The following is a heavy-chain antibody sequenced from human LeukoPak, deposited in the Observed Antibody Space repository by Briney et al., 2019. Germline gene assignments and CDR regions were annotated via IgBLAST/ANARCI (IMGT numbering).Heavy chain of an antibody. CDR1: GGSISSSSYY. CDR2: IYYTRST. J-gene: IGHJ4*02. V-gene: IGHV4-39*07. D-gene: IGHD3-22*01. CDR3: AREGSGFNDY. Sequence: SETLSLTCTVSGGSISSSSYYWGWIRQPPGKGLEWIGSIYYTRSTYYNPSLKSRVTISVDTSKNQFSLKLSSVTAADTAVYYCAREGSGFNDYWGQGTLVTVSS.